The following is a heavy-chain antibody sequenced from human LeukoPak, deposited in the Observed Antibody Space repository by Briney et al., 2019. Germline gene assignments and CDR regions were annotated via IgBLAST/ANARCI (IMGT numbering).Heavy chain of an antibody. CDR1: GFIFSSFG. V-gene: IGHV3-43*02. CDR3: AKEIDTLGTNAFDI. D-gene: IGHD2-15*01. CDR2: INEDGGKT. J-gene: IGHJ3*02. Sequence: GRSLRLSCAASGFIFSSFGMHWVRQAPGKGLEWVSLINEDGGKTFYADSVRGRFTISRDNSKNSLYLQMNSLRTEDTALYYCAKEIDTLGTNAFDIWGQGTIVTASS.